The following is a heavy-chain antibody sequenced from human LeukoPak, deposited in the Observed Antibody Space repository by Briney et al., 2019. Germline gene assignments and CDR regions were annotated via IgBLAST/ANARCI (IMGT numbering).Heavy chain of an antibody. D-gene: IGHD3-10*01. CDR1: GDSMSSGSYY. J-gene: IGHJ4*02. CDR2: ILYSGRT. Sequence: PSQTLSLTCTVSGDSMSSGSYYWSWIRQHPGKGLEWIGYILYSGRTYYNPSLKSRLTISIDTSKELFSLNLTSVTAADTAVYYCARSAFTTGRFDYWAQGTLVTVSS. V-gene: IGHV4-31*03. CDR3: ARSAFTTGRFDY.